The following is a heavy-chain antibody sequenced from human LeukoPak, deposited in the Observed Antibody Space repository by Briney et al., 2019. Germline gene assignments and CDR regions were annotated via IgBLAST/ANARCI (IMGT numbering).Heavy chain of an antibody. J-gene: IGHJ3*02. CDR2: IYYSGST. V-gene: IGHV4-59*08. CDR1: GGSISSYY. D-gene: IGHD3-10*01. CDR3: ASGSWADDAFDI. Sequence: SETLSLTCTVSGGSISSYYWSWIRQPPGKGLEWIGYIYYSGSTNYNPSLKSRVTISVDTSKNQFSLKLSPVTAADTAVYYCASGSWADDAFDIWGQGTMVTVSS.